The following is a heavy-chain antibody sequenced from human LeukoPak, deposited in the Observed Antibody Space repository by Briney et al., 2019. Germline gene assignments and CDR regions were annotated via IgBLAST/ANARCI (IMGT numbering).Heavy chain of an antibody. D-gene: IGHD2-2*01. CDR2: INYSGST. Sequence: SETLSLTCTVSGGSVTTYYYSWIRQPPGKGLEWIGYINYSGSTSYNPSFQSRVTISLDKSKKQVSLRLSSATSADTAVYYCAREDCSSSTCLFDSWGQGTLVTVS. CDR1: GGSVTTYY. V-gene: IGHV4-59*02. J-gene: IGHJ4*02. CDR3: AREDCSSSTCLFDS.